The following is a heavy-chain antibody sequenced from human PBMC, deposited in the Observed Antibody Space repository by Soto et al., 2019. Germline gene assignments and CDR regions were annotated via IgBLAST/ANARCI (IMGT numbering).Heavy chain of an antibody. V-gene: IGHV3-74*01. CDR3: ARGYSSGWFQVGAFDI. CDR1: GFTFSSYW. J-gene: IGHJ3*02. Sequence: QPGGSLRLSCAASGFTFSSYWMHWVRQGPGKGLVWVLRINSDGSSTSYADSVKGRFTISRDNAKNTLYLQMNSLRAEDTAVYYCARGYSSGWFQVGAFDIWGQGTMVTVSS. D-gene: IGHD6-19*01. CDR2: INSDGSST.